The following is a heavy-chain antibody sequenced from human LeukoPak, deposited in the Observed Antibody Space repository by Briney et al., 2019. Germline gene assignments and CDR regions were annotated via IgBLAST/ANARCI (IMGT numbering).Heavy chain of an antibody. Sequence: GGSLRLSCAASGFTFSNEMNGVRQAPGKGLEGVSYISSSGSTIYYADSVKGRFTISRDNAKNSLYLQMNSLRAEDTAVYYCAELGITMIGGVWGKGTTVTISS. J-gene: IGHJ6*04. CDR3: AELGITMIGGV. CDR2: ISSSGSTI. D-gene: IGHD3-10*02. V-gene: IGHV3-48*03. CDR1: GFTFSNE.